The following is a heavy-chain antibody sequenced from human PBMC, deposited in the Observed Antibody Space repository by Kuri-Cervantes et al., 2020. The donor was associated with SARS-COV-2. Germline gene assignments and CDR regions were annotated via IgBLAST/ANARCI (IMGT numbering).Heavy chain of an antibody. CDR3: ARGSDSTGTARSAFDI. CDR1: GYTFTGYY. CDR2: INPNSGGT. D-gene: IGHD1-1*01. Sequence: ASVKVSCKVSGYTFTGYYMHWVRQAPGQGLEWMGWINPNSGGTNYAQKFQGRVTMTRDTCISTAYMELSRLRPDDTAVYYCARGSDSTGTARSAFDIWGQETMVTVSS. J-gene: IGHJ3*02. V-gene: IGHV1-2*02.